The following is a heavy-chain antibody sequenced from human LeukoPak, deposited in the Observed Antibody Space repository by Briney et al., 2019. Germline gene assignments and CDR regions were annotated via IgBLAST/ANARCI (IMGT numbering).Heavy chain of an antibody. Sequence: SGGSLRLSCAASGFTFSSYAMSWVRQAPGKGLEWVSAISGSGGSTYYAVSVKGRFPISRDNSKNTLYLQMNSLRAEDTAVLYCAKECVVAYVFDDWGQGTLVTVS. J-gene: IGHJ4*02. CDR3: AKECVVAYVFDD. V-gene: IGHV3-23*01. CDR1: GFTFSSYA. D-gene: IGHD2-15*01. CDR2: ISGSGGST.